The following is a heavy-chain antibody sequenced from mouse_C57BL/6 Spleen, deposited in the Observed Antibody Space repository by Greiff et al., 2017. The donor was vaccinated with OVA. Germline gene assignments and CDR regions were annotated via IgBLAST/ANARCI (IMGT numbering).Heavy chain of an antibody. CDR2: IYPRSGNT. CDR3: ARVVGGYWYFDV. CDR1: GYTFTSYG. D-gene: IGHD1-1*01. Sequence: QVQLQQSGAELARPGASVKLSCKASGYTFTSYGISWVKQRTGQGLEWIGEIYPRSGNTYYNEKFKGKATLTADKSSSTAYMELRSLTSEDSAVYFCARVVGGYWYFDVWGTGTTVTVSS. J-gene: IGHJ1*03. V-gene: IGHV1-81*01.